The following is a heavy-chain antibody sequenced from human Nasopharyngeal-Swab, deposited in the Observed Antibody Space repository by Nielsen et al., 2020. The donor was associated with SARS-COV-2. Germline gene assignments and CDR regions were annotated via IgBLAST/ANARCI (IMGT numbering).Heavy chain of an antibody. CDR2: IHHSGNT. CDR3: ARKYCNGDCYFDY. J-gene: IGHJ4*02. D-gene: IGHD2-21*02. CDR1: GGSISSGFYS. V-gene: IGHV4-30-2*01. Sequence: LRLSCTVSGGSISSGFYSWSWIRPPTGKGLEWIGYIHHSGNTYYTPSLKRRVTISADRSKNQLSLRLSSVTAADTAVHYCARKYCNGDCYFDYWGQVTLVTVSS.